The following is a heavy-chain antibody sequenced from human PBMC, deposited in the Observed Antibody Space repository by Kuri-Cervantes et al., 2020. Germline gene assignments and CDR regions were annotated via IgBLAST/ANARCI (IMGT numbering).Heavy chain of an antibody. CDR1: GGSISSYY. CDR3: ALKTYAFDI. CDR2: IYYSGST. Sequence: GSLRLSCTVSGGSISSYYWSWIRQPPGKGLEWIGYIYYSGSTNYNPSLKSRVTISVDTSKNQFSLKLSSVTAADTAVYYCALKTYAFDIWGQGTMVTVSS. V-gene: IGHV4-59*12. J-gene: IGHJ3*02.